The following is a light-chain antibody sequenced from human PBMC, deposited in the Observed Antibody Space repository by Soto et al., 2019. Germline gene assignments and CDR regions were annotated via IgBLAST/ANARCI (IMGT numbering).Light chain of an antibody. J-gene: IGKJ1*01. V-gene: IGKV3-20*01. CDR2: GAS. CDR3: QRYGG. Sequence: EIVLTQSPGTLSLSPGERATLSCRASQSVSSTYLAWCQQKPGQAPRLLIYGASTRAAGIPDRFSGTGSGTDFTLTISGLEPEDFAVYYCQRYGGFGQGTKVDIK. CDR1: QSVSSTY.